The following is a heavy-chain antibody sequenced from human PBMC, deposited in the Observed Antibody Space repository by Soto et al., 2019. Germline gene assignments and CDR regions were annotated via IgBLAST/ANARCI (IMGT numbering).Heavy chain of an antibody. CDR3: ARLGSLEGRWFDP. V-gene: IGHV4-39*01. CDR1: GGSISSSSYY. Sequence: SETLSLSCTVSGGSISSSSYYWGWVRQPPGKGLEWIGSIYYSGSTYYNPSLKSRVTISVDTSKNQFSLKLSSVTAADTAVYYCARLGSLEGRWFDPWGQGTLVTVSS. CDR2: IYYSGST. J-gene: IGHJ5*02. D-gene: IGHD3-3*01.